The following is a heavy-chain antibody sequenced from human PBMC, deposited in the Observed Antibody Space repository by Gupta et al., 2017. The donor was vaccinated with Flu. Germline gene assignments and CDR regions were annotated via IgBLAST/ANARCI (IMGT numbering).Heavy chain of an antibody. J-gene: IGHJ6*02. Sequence: GSISSSSYYWGWIRQPPGKGLEWIGSIYYSGSTYYNPSLKSRVTISVDTSKNQFSLKLSSVTAADTAVYYCARSHTGMDVWGQGSTVTVSS. CDR2: IYYSGST. CDR3: ARSHTGMDV. CDR1: GSISSSSYY. V-gene: IGHV4-39*01.